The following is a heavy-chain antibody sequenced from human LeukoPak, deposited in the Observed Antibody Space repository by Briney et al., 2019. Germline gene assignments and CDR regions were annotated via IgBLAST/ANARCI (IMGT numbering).Heavy chain of an antibody. Sequence: GGSLTLSCVAYGFTLGSYAISWVRQAQGKGLEWVSHISSSGRTIYYADSVKGRFTICRDNSKNTLYLQMNSLRAEDTAVYYCAKPILTGYYYGMDVWGQGTTVTVSS. CDR2: ISSSGRTI. V-gene: IGHV3-23*01. D-gene: IGHD3-9*01. CDR3: AKPILTGYYYGMDV. CDR1: GFTLGSYA. J-gene: IGHJ6*02.